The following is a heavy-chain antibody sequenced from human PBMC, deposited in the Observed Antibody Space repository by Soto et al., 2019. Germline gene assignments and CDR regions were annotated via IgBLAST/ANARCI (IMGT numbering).Heavy chain of an antibody. CDR1: GGTFSSYA. CDR3: AREAAAAGITPYYYYYGMDV. Sequence: QVQLVQSGAAVKKPGPSVKVSCKASGGTFSSYAISWVRQAPGQGLEWMGGSIPIFGTANYAQKFQGRVTITADKSTSTADMELSSLRSEDTAVYYGAREAAAAGITPYYYYYGMDVWGQGTPVTVSS. D-gene: IGHD6-13*01. J-gene: IGHJ6*02. CDR2: SIPIFGTA. V-gene: IGHV1-69*06.